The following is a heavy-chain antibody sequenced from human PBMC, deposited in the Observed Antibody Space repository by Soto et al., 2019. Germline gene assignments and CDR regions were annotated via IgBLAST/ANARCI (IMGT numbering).Heavy chain of an antibody. J-gene: IGHJ2*01. CDR3: AREGYYGSGSYFGYFDL. D-gene: IGHD3-10*01. CDR2: ISAYNGNT. V-gene: IGHV1-18*01. Sequence: QVQLVQSGAEVKKPGASVKVSCKASGYTFTSYGISWMRQAPGQGLEWMGWISAYNGNTNYAQKLQGRVTMTTDTATSAGDMELRSLRSDDTAVYYCAREGYYGSGSYFGYFDLWGRGTLVTVSS. CDR1: GYTFTSYG.